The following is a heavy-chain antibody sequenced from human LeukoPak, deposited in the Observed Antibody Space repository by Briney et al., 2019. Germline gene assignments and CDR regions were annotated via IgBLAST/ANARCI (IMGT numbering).Heavy chain of an antibody. CDR2: ITSSSRYT. Sequence: PGGSLRLSCAASVFTFSTYNMNWVRQAPGKGLEWVSSITSSSRYTFYADSVKGRFTISRDNAKNSLYLQMNSLRAEDTAVYYCARHVVALGFDYWGQGTLVTVSS. CDR1: VFTFSTYN. J-gene: IGHJ4*02. V-gene: IGHV3-21*01. D-gene: IGHD3-22*01. CDR3: ARHVVALGFDY.